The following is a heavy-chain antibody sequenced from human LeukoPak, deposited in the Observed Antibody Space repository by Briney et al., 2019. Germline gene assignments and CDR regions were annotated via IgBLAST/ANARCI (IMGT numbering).Heavy chain of an antibody. CDR3: AKDSASLQYDFWSGWTSSAFDI. Sequence: GGSLRLSCAASGFTFRSYGMHWVRQAPGKGLEWVAVISYDGSNKYYADSVKGRFTISRDNSKNTLCLQMNSLRAEDTAVYYCAKDSASLQYDFWSGWTSSAFDIWGQGTTVTVSS. J-gene: IGHJ3*02. CDR1: GFTFRSYG. CDR2: ISYDGSNK. V-gene: IGHV3-30*18. D-gene: IGHD3-3*01.